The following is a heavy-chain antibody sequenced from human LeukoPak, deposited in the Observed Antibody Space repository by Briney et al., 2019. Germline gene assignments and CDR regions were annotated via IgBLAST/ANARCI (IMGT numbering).Heavy chain of an antibody. CDR3: ARKRGSGIETNAFDI. CDR2: ISPNSIET. V-gene: IGHV1-2*02. J-gene: IGHJ3*02. CDR1: GSTFSGCY. Sequence: ASVTVSCNASGSTFSGCYMHWVRNPPGQGLEWMCCISPNSIETNYAQRFPGRVTMTRDTSISTAYIELSRRRSDDTAVYYCARKRGSGIETNAFDIWGQGTMVTVSS. D-gene: IGHD3-10*01.